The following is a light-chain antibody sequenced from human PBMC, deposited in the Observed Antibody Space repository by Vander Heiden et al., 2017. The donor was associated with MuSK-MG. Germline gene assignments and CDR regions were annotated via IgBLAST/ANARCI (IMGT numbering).Light chain of an antibody. CDR1: RSDVGGYNY. V-gene: IGLV2-14*03. Sequence: QSDLTQPASVSGSPGQSITISCTGTRSDVGGYNYVSWYQQHPGKAPKLMIYDVSNRPLGVSNRFSGSKSGNTAPLTISGLQAEDEADYYCTSYTSSSTLVLFGGGTKLTVL. CDR3: TSYTSSSTLVL. CDR2: DVS. J-gene: IGLJ2*01.